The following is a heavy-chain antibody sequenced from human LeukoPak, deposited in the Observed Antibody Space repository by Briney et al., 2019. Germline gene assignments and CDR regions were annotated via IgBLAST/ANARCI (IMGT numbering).Heavy chain of an antibody. Sequence: GGSLRLSCAASGFTFSSYAMSWVRQAPGKGLEWVSAISGSGGSTYYADSVKGRFAISRDNSKNTLYLQMNSLRAEDTAVYYCAKAKQLWSDNWFDPWGQGTLVTVSS. CDR3: AKAKQLWSDNWFDP. V-gene: IGHV3-23*01. D-gene: IGHD5-18*01. CDR2: ISGSGGST. J-gene: IGHJ5*02. CDR1: GFTFSSYA.